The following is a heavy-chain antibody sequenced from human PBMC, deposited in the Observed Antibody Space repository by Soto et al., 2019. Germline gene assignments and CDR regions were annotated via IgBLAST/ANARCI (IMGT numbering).Heavy chain of an antibody. CDR3: AAVSARPYTPFDY. Sequence: GASGKGFRKAFGNTFTKSDIPWGRPAPGQRLEWMGWINAGNGNTKYSQKFQGRVTITRDTSASTAYMELSSLRSEDTAVYYCAAVSARPYTPFDYWGQGTLVTVSS. D-gene: IGHD6-6*01. CDR1: GNTFTKSD. J-gene: IGHJ4*02. CDR2: INAGNGNT. V-gene: IGHV1-3*01.